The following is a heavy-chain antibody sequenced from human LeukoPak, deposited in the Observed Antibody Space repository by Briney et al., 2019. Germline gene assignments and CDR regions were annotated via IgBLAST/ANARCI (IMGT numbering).Heavy chain of an antibody. D-gene: IGHD6-19*01. CDR3: ARAAAGYYYYYYGMDV. CDR2: ISSSSSTI. J-gene: IGHJ6*02. V-gene: IGHV3-48*02. CDR1: GFTFSSYS. Sequence: GGSLRLSCAASGFTFSSYSMNWVRQAPGKGLEWVSYISSSSSTIYYADSVKGRFTISRDNAKNSLYLQMNSLRDEDTAVYYCARAAAGYYYYYYGMDVWGPGTTVTVSS.